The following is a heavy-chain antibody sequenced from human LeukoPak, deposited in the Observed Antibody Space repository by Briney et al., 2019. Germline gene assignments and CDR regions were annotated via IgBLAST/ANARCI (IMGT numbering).Heavy chain of an antibody. D-gene: IGHD2-2*02. Sequence: ASVKVSCKASGYTFTGYGISWVRQAPGQGLEWMGWISAYNGNTNYAQKLQGRVTMTTDTSTSTAYMELRSLRSDDTAVSYCAREKTYCSSTSCYNRGGIDYWGQGTLVTVSS. V-gene: IGHV1-18*01. CDR2: ISAYNGNT. CDR1: GYTFTGYG. J-gene: IGHJ4*02. CDR3: AREKTYCSSTSCYNRGGIDY.